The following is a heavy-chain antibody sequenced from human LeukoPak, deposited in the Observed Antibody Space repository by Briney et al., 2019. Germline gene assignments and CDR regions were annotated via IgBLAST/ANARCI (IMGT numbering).Heavy chain of an antibody. CDR3: ARGAHSNSWRHFDC. V-gene: IGHV4-30-4*01. Sequence: SETLSLTCTVSCGSISSGDYFGSWIRQPPGKGLEWIGYIFYSGNTYYNSTLKSRLTISVDTFKNQFSLKLSSVTAADTAVYFCARGAHSNSWRHFDCWGQGTLVTVSS. CDR2: IFYSGNT. J-gene: IGHJ4*02. CDR1: CGSISSGDYF. D-gene: IGHD6-13*01.